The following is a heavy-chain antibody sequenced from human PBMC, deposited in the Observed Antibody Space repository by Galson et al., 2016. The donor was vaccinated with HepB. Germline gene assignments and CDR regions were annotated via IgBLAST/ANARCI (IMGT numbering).Heavy chain of an antibody. CDR3: VRDHSGSYFTYYYYGMDV. CDR1: GFTFRSYG. D-gene: IGHD1-26*01. J-gene: IGHJ6*02. V-gene: IGHV3-33*01. Sequence: SLRLSCAASGFTFRSYGMHWVRQAPGKGLEWVALIWYDGSNKYYADSVKGRFTISRDNSNNRLYLQLDNLRAEDSAVYYCVRDHSGSYFTYYYYGMDVWGQGTTGTVSS. CDR2: IWYDGSNK.